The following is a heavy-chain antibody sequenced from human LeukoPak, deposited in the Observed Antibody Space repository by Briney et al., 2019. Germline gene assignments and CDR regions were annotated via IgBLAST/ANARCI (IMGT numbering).Heavy chain of an antibody. D-gene: IGHD3-22*01. J-gene: IGHJ3*02. V-gene: IGHV1-69*13. Sequence: SVKDSCKASGGTFSSYAISWVRQAPGQGLEWMGGIIPVFGTANYAQKFQGRVTITADESTSTAYMELSSLRSEDTAVYYCARDQVYYYDSSGYYYPDAFDIWGQGTMVTVSS. CDR2: IIPVFGTA. CDR1: GGTFSSYA. CDR3: ARDQVYYYDSSGYYYPDAFDI.